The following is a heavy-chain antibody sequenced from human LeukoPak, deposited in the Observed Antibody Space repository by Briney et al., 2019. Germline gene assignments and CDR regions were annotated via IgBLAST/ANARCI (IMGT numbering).Heavy chain of an antibody. CDR3: ARVDSSSWYMEYAFDI. J-gene: IGHJ3*02. D-gene: IGHD6-13*01. CDR1: GGSISSGVYY. CDR2: IYYSGST. V-gene: IGHV4-31*03. Sequence: QVQLQESGPGLVKPSQTLSLTCTVSGGSISSGVYYWSWVRQHPGKGLEWIGYIYYSGSTYHNPSLKSRVTISVDTSKNLFSLKLSSVTAADTAVYYCARVDSSSWYMEYAFDIWGQGTMVTVSS.